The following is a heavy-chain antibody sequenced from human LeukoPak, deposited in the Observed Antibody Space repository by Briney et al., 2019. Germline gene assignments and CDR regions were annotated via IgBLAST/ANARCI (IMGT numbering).Heavy chain of an antibody. D-gene: IGHD2-2*03. CDR1: GYTFTSYE. CDR3: ARGGLDIRIYGRFPRYFDY. CDR2: INPNSGGT. J-gene: IGHJ4*02. Sequence: ASVKVSCKTSGYTFTSYEITWVRQAPGQGLEWMGWINPNSGGTNYAQKYQGRVTMTRDTSIRTAYMELSRLRSDDTAVYYCARGGLDIRIYGRFPRYFDYWGQGSLVTVSS. V-gene: IGHV1-2*02.